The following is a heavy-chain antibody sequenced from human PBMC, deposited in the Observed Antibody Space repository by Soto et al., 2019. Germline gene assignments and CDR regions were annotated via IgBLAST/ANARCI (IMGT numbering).Heavy chain of an antibody. J-gene: IGHJ3*02. D-gene: IGHD2-8*01. V-gene: IGHV1-24*01. CDR3: ATGTNSDAFDI. CDR2: FDPEDGET. Sequence: ASVKASCKASGYTFTGYYMHWVRQAPGKGLEWMGGFDPEDGETIYAQKFQGRVTMTEDTSTDTAYMELSSLRSEDTAVYYCATGTNSDAFDIWGQGTMVTVSS. CDR1: GYTFTGYY.